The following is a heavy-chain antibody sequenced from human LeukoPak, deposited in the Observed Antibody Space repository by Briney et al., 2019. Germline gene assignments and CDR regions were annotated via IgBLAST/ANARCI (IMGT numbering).Heavy chain of an antibody. Sequence: SETLSLTCTVSGGSISSSSYYWGWIRQPPGKGLEWIGSIYYSGSTYYNPSLKSRVTISVDTSKNQFSLKLSSVAAADTAVYYCARHYRYEDAFDIWGQGTMVTVSS. J-gene: IGHJ3*02. CDR1: GGSISSSSYY. CDR3: ARHYRYEDAFDI. V-gene: IGHV4-39*01. D-gene: IGHD5-12*01. CDR2: IYYSGST.